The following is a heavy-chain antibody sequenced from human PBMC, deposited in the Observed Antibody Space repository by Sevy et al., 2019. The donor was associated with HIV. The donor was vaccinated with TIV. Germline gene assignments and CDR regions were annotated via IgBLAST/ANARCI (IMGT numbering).Heavy chain of an antibody. V-gene: IGHV3-7*03. CDR3: ARGGSLFAY. CDR2: INQDGSEK. Sequence: GGSPRLSCTASGFTFSSYWMAWVRQAPGKGLEWVANINQDGSEKYYLDSVKGRFTISRDNAKNSLYLQMNSLRAEDTAVYYCARGGSLFAYWGQGTLVTVSS. CDR1: GFTFSSYW. D-gene: IGHD3-16*01. J-gene: IGHJ4*02.